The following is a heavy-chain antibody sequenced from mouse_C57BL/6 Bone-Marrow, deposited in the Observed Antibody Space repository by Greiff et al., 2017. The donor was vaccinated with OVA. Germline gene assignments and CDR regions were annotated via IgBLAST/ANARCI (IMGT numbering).Heavy chain of an antibody. CDR3: AREWERGVAY. CDR1: GYTFTSYW. Sequence: QVQLQQPGAELVRPGTSVKLSCKASGYTFTSYWMHWVKQRPGQGLEWIGVIDPSDSYTNYNQKFKGKATLTVDTSSSTAYMQLSSLTSEDSAVYYCAREWERGVAYWGQGTLVTVSA. V-gene: IGHV1-59*01. CDR2: IDPSDSYT. D-gene: IGHD1-3*01. J-gene: IGHJ3*01.